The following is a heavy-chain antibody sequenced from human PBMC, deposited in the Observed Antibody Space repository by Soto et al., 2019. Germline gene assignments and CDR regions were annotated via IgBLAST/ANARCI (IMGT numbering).Heavy chain of an antibody. CDR2: IFHSGST. Sequence: TLSLTCAVCGGSISRGGYSWCRIRQPPGKGLEWIGFIFHSGSTYYNPSLKSRVTISVDRSNNQFSLKLTSVTAADTALYYCARGRYYYDSSGYAHVMDVWGQGTTVTVSS. CDR1: GGSISRGGYS. V-gene: IGHV4-30-2*01. J-gene: IGHJ6*02. CDR3: ARGRYYYDSSGYAHVMDV. D-gene: IGHD3-22*01.